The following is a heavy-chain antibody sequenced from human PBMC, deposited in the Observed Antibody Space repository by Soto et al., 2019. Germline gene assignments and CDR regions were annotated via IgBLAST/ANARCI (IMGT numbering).Heavy chain of an antibody. V-gene: IGHV1-24*01. Sequence: ASVKVSCKVSGYTLTELSMHWVRQAPGKGLEWKGGFDPEDGETIYAQKFQGRVTMTEDTSTDTAYMELSSLRSEDTAVYYCATVRPEYYYDSSGYYGYWGQGTLVTVSS. CDR1: GYTLTELS. D-gene: IGHD3-22*01. CDR3: ATVRPEYYYDSSGYYGY. J-gene: IGHJ4*02. CDR2: FDPEDGET.